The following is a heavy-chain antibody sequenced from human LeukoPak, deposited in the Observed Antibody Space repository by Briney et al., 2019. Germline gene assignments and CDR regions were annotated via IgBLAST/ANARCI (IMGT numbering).Heavy chain of an antibody. CDR1: TFIFSGYG. CDR2: ISETSSHT. V-gene: IGHV3-21*06. CDR3: ARDRAPKARIGGMDV. J-gene: IGHJ6*02. Sequence: GGSLRLSCAASTFIFSGYGMSWVRQAPGKGLEWVSYISETSSHTYYVDSVKGRFTIPRDNAKNSLYLQMNYLRAEDTAIYYCARDRAPKARIGGMDVWGQGTTVIVSS. D-gene: IGHD5-12*01.